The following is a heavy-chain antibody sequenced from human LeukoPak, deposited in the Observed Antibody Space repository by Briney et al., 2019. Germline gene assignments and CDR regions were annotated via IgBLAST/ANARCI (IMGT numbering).Heavy chain of an antibody. CDR1: GFTFSSYW. CDR3: ARALSSSEVDYFDY. V-gene: IGHV3-7*01. J-gene: IGHJ4*02. CDR2: IKQDGSEK. Sequence: GGSLRLSCAASGFTFSSYWMSWVRQAPGKGLEWVANIKQDGSEKYYVDSVKGRFTISRDNAKNSLYLQMNSLRAEDTAVYYYARALSSSEVDYFDYWGQGTLVTVSS. D-gene: IGHD6-6*01.